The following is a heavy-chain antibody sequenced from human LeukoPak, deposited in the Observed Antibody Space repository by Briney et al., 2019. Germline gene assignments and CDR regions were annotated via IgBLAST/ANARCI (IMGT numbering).Heavy chain of an antibody. V-gene: IGHV4-59*08. CDR2: IHVTGT. J-gene: IGHJ6*03. CDR3: AIHIGGGIQYMDV. CDR1: VGSICTYY. D-gene: IGHD3-16*02. Sequence: SETLSLTCTLSVGSICTYYWSGRRESPGGGLGLSGYIHVTGTRYNPQIQSRVTISVDRSRNQFFLKMSPVTAADSHVYCWAIHIGGGIQYMDVWGKGPKVIVS.